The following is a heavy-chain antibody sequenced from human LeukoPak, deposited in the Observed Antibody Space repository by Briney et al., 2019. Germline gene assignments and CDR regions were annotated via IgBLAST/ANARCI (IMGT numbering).Heavy chain of an antibody. V-gene: IGHV3-23*01. CDR1: GFTFSSYA. CDR2: ISGSGAGT. Sequence: PGGSLRLSCAASGFTFSSYAMSWVRQAPGKGLEWVSVISGSGAGTYYAAPVKGRFTISRDNSKNMLYLQMNSLRAEDTAVYYCAKDRRDGYNYLDYWGQGTLVTVSS. CDR3: AKDRRDGYNYLDY. D-gene: IGHD5-24*01. J-gene: IGHJ4*02.